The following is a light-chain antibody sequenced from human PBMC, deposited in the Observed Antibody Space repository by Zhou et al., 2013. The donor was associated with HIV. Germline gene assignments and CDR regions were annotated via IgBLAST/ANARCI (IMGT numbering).Light chain of an antibody. CDR3: QQYGTSPIT. CDR2: GAS. Sequence: EIVMTQSPATLSVSPGERATLSCRASQSVSSNLAWYQQNPGQAPRLLIYGASTRATGIPDRFSGSGSGTDFTLTISRLEPEDFAVYFCQQYGTSPITFGQGTRLE. V-gene: IGKV3-20*01. CDR1: QSVSSN. J-gene: IGKJ5*01.